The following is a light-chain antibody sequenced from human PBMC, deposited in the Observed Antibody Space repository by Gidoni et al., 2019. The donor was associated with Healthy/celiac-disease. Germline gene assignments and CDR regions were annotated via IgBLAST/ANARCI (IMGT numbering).Light chain of an antibody. V-gene: IGKV1-39*01. Sequence: DIHMTQSPSSLSASVGDRVTLTCRASQSISSYLNWYQQKPGKAPKLLIYAASSLQSGVPSRFSGSGSGTDFTLTISSLQPEDFATYYCQQSYSTPLTFXGXTKVEIK. CDR1: QSISSY. J-gene: IGKJ4*01. CDR2: AAS. CDR3: QQSYSTPLT.